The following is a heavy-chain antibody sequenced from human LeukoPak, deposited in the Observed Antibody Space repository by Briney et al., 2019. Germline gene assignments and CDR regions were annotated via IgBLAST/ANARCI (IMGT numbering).Heavy chain of an antibody. CDR3: ARGSPRLRFLEWLPPFDP. Sequence: ASVKVSCKASGYTFTGYYMHWVRQAPGQGLEWMGWINPNSGGTNYAQKFQGRVTMTRDTSISTAYMELSRLRSDDTAVYYCARGSPRLRFLEWLPPFDPWGQGTLVTVSS. D-gene: IGHD3-3*01. CDR1: GYTFTGYY. V-gene: IGHV1-2*02. J-gene: IGHJ5*02. CDR2: INPNSGGT.